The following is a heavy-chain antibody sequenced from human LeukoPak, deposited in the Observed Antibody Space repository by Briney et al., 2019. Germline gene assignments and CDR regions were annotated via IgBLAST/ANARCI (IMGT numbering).Heavy chain of an antibody. V-gene: IGHV4-31*03. CDR1: GGSISSGGYY. J-gene: IGHJ4*02. CDR3: ARGEATIFGVVIHPPSFDY. CDR2: IYYSGST. D-gene: IGHD3-3*01. Sequence: SETLSLTCTVSGGSISSGGYYWSWIRQHPGKGLEWIGYIYYSGSTYYNPSLKSRVTISVDTSKNQFSLKLSSVTAADTAVYYCARGEATIFGVVIHPPSFDYWGQGTLVTVSS.